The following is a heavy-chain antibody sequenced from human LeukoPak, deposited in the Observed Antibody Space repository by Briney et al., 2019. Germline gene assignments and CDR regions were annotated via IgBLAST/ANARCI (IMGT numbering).Heavy chain of an antibody. D-gene: IGHD6-19*01. Sequence: SETLSLTCAVYGGSFSGYYWSWIRQPPGKGLEWIGEINHSGSTNYNPSLKSRVTISVDKSKNHFSLNLRSVTPADTAVYYCVAAALAADSWGQGTLVTVSS. CDR3: VAAALAADS. CDR2: INHSGST. J-gene: IGHJ4*02. V-gene: IGHV4-34*03. CDR1: GGSFSGYY.